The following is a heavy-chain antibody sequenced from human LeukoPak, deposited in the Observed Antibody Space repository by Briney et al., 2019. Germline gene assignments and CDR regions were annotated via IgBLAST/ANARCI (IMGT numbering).Heavy chain of an antibody. Sequence: GGSLRLSCAASGFTFSSYAMSWVRQAPGKGLEWVSAISGSGGSTYYADSVKGRFTISRDNSKNTLYLQMNSLRAEDTAVYYCAKDGLAYYYDSSGYGNYFDYWGQGTLVTVSS. CDR1: GFTFSSYA. CDR3: AKDGLAYYYDSSGYGNYFDY. J-gene: IGHJ4*02. D-gene: IGHD3-22*01. CDR2: ISGSGGST. V-gene: IGHV3-23*01.